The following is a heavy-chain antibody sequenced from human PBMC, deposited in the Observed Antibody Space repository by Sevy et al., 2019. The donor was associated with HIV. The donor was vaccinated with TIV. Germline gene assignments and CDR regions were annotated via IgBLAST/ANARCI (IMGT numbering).Heavy chain of an antibody. CDR1: GFTFSSYP. CDR3: VRETTMLPRGAFDF. V-gene: IGHV3-30-3*01. Sequence: GGSLRLSCAASGFTFSSYPMHWVRQAPGKGLEWVSFISFDGTDKYYADSVKGRVTITRDKSKNTLFLQMNSLRAEDTAFYYCVRETTMLPRGAFDFWGQGTMVTVSS. J-gene: IGHJ3*01. CDR2: ISFDGTDK. D-gene: IGHD3-10*01.